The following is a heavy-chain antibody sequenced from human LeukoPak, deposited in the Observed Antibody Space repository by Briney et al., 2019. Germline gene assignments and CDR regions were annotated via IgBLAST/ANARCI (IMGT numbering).Heavy chain of an antibody. CDR1: GYTFTSYY. V-gene: IGHV1-46*01. D-gene: IGHD6-13*01. CDR2: VNPSGGST. CDR3: AREEQQLTYFDY. J-gene: IGHJ4*02. Sequence: ASVKVSCKASGYTFTSYYMHWVRQAPGQGLEWMGIVNPSGGSTSYAQKFQGRVTMTRDTSTSTVYMELSSLRSEDTAVYYCAREEQQLTYFDYWGQGTLVTVSS.